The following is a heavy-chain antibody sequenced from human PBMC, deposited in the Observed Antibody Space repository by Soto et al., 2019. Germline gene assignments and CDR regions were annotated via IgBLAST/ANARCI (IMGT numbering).Heavy chain of an antibody. D-gene: IGHD2-8*02. J-gene: IGHJ5*02. V-gene: IGHV1-18*01. CDR1: GYTFTSYG. CDR3: ARDGGVQARFDP. Sequence: QFQLVQSGAEVKKPGASVKVSCKASGYTFTSYGISWVRQAPGQGLEWMGRISAYKGNTKYAQKLQGRVTMTTDTSTSTAYRELRSLRSDDTAVYYCARDGGVQARFDPWGQGTLVTVSS. CDR2: ISAYKGNT.